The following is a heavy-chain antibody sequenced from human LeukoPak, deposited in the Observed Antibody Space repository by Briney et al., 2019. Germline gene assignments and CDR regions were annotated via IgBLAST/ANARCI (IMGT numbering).Heavy chain of an antibody. CDR3: ARDSVLRFLEWSSDYYYGMDV. J-gene: IGHJ6*02. D-gene: IGHD3-3*01. CDR2: ISSSGSTI. CDR1: GFTFSSYA. V-gene: IGHV3-48*04. Sequence: PGGSLRLSCAASGFTFSSYAMSWVRQAPGKGLEWVSYISSSGSTIYYADSVKGRFTISRDNAKNSLYLQMNSLRAEDTAVYYCARDSVLRFLEWSSDYYYGMDVWGQGTTVTVSS.